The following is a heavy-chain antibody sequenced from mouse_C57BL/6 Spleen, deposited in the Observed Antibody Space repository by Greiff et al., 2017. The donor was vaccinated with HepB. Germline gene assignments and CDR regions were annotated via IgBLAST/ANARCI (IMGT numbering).Heavy chain of an antibody. CDR3: ARHEALYSPGDYFDY. Sequence: VQGVESGAELVKPGASVKLSCKASGYTFTEYTIHWVKQRSGQGLEWIGWFYPGSGSIKYNEKFKDKATLTADKSSSTVYMELSRLTSEDSAVYFCARHEALYSPGDYFDYWGQGTTLTVSS. V-gene: IGHV1-62-2*01. CDR1: GYTFTEYT. D-gene: IGHD2-12*01. CDR2: FYPGSGSI. J-gene: IGHJ2*01.